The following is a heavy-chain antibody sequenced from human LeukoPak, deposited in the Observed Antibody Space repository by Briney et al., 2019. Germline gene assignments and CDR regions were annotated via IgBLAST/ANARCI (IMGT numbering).Heavy chain of an antibody. Sequence: PSETLSLTCTVSGGSISSGSYYWSWIRQPPGKGLEWIGSIYYSGSTYYNPSLKSRVTISVDTPKNQFSLKLSSVTAADTAVYYCARGRRDGYNYHVVDYWGQGTLVTVSS. V-gene: IGHV4-39*01. D-gene: IGHD5-24*01. CDR3: ARGRRDGYNYHVVDY. J-gene: IGHJ4*02. CDR1: GGSISSGSYY. CDR2: IYYSGST.